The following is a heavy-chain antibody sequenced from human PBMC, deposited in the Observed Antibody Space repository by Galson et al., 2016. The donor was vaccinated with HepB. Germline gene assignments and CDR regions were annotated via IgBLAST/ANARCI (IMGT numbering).Heavy chain of an antibody. CDR1: GGSISTFH. D-gene: IGHD5-12*01. CDR2: SDYSGST. V-gene: IGHV4-59*01. J-gene: IGHJ4*02. Sequence: EPLSLTCTVSGGSISTFHWSWIRQPPGKGLEWIGYSDYSGSTNYNPSLKSRVTISLDTYKKQFSLKLSSVTAADTAMYYCARDHGGYAFDYWGQGTLVTVSS. CDR3: ARDHGGYAFDY.